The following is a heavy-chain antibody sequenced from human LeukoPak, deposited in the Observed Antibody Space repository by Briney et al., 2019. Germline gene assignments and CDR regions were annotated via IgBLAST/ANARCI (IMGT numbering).Heavy chain of an antibody. Sequence: GGPLRLSCAASGFTFSSYGMHWVRQAPGKGLEWVAVISYDGSNKYYADSVKGRFTIPRDNSKNTLYLQMNSLRAEDTAVYYCAKQGDSGYAPGWGQGTLVTVSS. J-gene: IGHJ4*02. CDR2: ISYDGSNK. D-gene: IGHD5-12*01. V-gene: IGHV3-30*18. CDR3: AKQGDSGYAPG. CDR1: GFTFSSYG.